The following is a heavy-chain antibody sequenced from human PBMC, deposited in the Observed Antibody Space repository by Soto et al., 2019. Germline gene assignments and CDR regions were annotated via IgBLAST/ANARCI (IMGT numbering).Heavy chain of an antibody. D-gene: IGHD6-6*01. V-gene: IGHV4-59*01. CDR2: IYYSGST. CDR3: AREWHISSAGGFDH. CDR1: GGSISSYY. J-gene: IGHJ5*02. Sequence: PSETLSLTCTVSGGSISSYYWSWIRQPPGKGLEWIGYIYYSGSTNYNPSLKSRVTISVDTSKNQFSLKLSSVTAADTAGYYCAREWHISSAGGFDHWGQGTLVTVSS.